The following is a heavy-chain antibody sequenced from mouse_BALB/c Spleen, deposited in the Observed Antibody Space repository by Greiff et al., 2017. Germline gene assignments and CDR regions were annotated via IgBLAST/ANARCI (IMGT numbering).Heavy chain of an antibody. CDR2: ISSGSSTI. CDR3: ARKYGNLYYYAMDY. CDR1: GFTFSSFG. J-gene: IGHJ4*01. D-gene: IGHD2-10*02. Sequence: EVQGVESGGGLVQPGGSRKLSCAASGFTFSSFGMHWVRQAPEKGLEWVAYISSGSSTIYYADTVKGRFTISRDNPKNTLFLQMTSLRSEDTAMYYCARKYGNLYYYAMDYWGQGTSVTVSS. V-gene: IGHV5-17*02.